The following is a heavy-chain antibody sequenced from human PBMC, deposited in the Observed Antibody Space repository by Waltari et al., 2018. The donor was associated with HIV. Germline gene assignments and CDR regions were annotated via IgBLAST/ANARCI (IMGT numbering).Heavy chain of an antibody. CDR2: MNPNSGNT. J-gene: IGHJ6*02. CDR1: GYTFTSYD. D-gene: IGHD6-6*01. CDR3: ARGGDDGYSSSYYYYYYGMDV. V-gene: IGHV1-8*01. Sequence: QVQLVQSGAEVKKPGASVKVSCKASGYTFTSYDINWVRQATGQGLEWMGCMNPNSGNTGYAQKFKCRVTITRNTSISTAYMELSSLRSEDTAVYYCARGGDDGYSSSYYYYYYGMDVWGQGTTVTVSS.